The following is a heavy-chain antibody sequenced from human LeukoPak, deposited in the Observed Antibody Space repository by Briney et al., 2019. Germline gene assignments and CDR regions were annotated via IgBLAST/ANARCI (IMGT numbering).Heavy chain of an antibody. D-gene: IGHD3-10*01. CDR2: IWYDGSNK. CDR1: GFTFSSYG. Sequence: GGSLRLSCAASGFTFSSYGMDWVRHAPGKGLKGGAVIWYDGSNKYYADYVKGRFTISRDNSKNTLYLKMNSVRAEDTAVYYCARDGTYGSGSAHFDYWGQGTLVTVSS. V-gene: IGHV3-33*01. J-gene: IGHJ4*02. CDR3: ARDGTYGSGSAHFDY.